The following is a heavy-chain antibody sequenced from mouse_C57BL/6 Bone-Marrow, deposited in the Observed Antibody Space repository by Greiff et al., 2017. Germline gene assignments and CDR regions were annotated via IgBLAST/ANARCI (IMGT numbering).Heavy chain of an antibody. J-gene: IGHJ4*01. CDR1: GYTFTSYW. CDR3: ASRRFYAMDY. Sequence: QVQLQQPGAELVKPGASVKLSCKASGYTFTSYWMHWVKQRPGQGLEWIGMIHPNSGSTNYNEKFKSNATLTVDKSSSTAYMQLSRLTSEAAAVYFCASRRFYAMDYWGQGTSVTVSS. V-gene: IGHV1-64*01. CDR2: IHPNSGST.